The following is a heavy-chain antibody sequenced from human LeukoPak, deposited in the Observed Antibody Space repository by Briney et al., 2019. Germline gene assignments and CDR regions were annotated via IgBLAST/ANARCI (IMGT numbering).Heavy chain of an antibody. CDR3: ARDTRDSSSSVFYYCYYMDV. V-gene: IGHV3-21*01. CDR1: GFTFSSYS. J-gene: IGHJ6*03. CDR2: ISSSSSYI. Sequence: GGSLRLSCAASGFTFSSYSMNWVRQAPGKGLEWVSSISSSSSYIYYADSVKGRFTISRDNAKNSLYLQMNSLRAEDTAVYYCARDTRDSSSSVFYYCYYMDVWGKGTTVTVSS. D-gene: IGHD6-13*01.